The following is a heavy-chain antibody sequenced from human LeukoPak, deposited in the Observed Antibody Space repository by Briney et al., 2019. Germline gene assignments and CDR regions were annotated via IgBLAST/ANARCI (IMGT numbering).Heavy chain of an antibody. CDR2: ITASGGGT. CDR3: ATLGGDFWSGREGY. CDR1: GYTFTSYY. J-gene: IGHJ4*02. V-gene: IGHV1-46*01. Sequence: ASVKVSCKASGYTFTSYYLHWVRQAPGQGLEWMGVITASGGGTTYAQKFQGRVTMTRDTSSSTVYMELTSLRSEDTAVYYCATLGGDFWSGREGYWGQGTLVTVSS. D-gene: IGHD3-3*01.